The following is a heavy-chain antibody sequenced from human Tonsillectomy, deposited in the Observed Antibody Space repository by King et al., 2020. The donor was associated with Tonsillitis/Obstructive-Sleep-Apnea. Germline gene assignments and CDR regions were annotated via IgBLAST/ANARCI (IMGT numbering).Heavy chain of an antibody. CDR1: GFTFSSYN. Sequence: VQLVESGGGLVQPGGSLRLSCAASGFTFSSYNMNWVRQAPGKGLEWVSSISYSGVYINYADSVKGRYTISSDNAKNSLQLQMNSLSVEDTAVYYCARDQTANLGFDLWGQGTLVTVSS. V-gene: IGHV3-21*01. CDR3: ARDQTANLGFDL. CDR2: ISYSGVYI. J-gene: IGHJ4*02. D-gene: IGHD2-21*02.